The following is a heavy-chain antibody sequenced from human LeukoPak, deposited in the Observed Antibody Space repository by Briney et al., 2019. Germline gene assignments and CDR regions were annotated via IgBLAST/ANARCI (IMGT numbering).Heavy chain of an antibody. V-gene: IGHV3-23*01. D-gene: IGHD3-10*01. J-gene: IGHJ4*02. CDR2: ISNNGGYT. CDR3: AKTMVRGWYYFDY. CDR1: GFTFSSPA. Sequence: GGSLRLSCAASGFTFSSPAMSWVRQAPGKGLEWVSAISNNGGYTYYADSVKGRFTISRDSSKNTLYLQMNSLRAEDTAVYYCAKTMVRGWYYFDYWGQGTLVTVSS.